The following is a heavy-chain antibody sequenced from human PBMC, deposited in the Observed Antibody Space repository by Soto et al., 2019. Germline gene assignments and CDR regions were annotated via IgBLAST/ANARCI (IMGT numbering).Heavy chain of an antibody. CDR3: AEDWMGLGYFFEY. D-gene: IGHD5-18*01. J-gene: IGHJ4*02. Sequence: EVQLLESGGDLVQPGGSLRLSCVASGFSFGNYAMNWVRQDPGKGLQWVASISNSGGITYYADSVKGRFTISRDNSENTLFLPLNRLGGEDTGIYYCAEDWMGLGYFFEYWGQGTLVTVSA. CDR2: ISNSGGIT. CDR1: GFSFGNYA. V-gene: IGHV3-23*01.